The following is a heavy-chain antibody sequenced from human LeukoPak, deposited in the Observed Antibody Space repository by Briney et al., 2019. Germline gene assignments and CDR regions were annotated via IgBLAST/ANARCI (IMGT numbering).Heavy chain of an antibody. V-gene: IGHV4-59*08. CDR3: ARHSYNYYGLDV. J-gene: IGHJ6*02. Sequence: SETLSLTCTVSGGSISPYYWSWIRQPPGKRLEWIGYTYYSGTTNYNPSLKSRVTMSVDTSNSHLSLRLTSVTAADTALYYCARHSYNYYGLDVWGQGTTITVSS. CDR1: GGSISPYY. CDR2: TYYSGTT.